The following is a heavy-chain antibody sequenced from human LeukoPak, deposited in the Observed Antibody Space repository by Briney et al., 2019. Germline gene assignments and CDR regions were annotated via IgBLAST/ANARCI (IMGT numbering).Heavy chain of an antibody. D-gene: IGHD1-14*01. CDR3: ARGSVSRKNDY. CDR1: GDSITGYY. CDR2: IYHSGST. Sequence: SETLSLTCSVSGDSITGYYWGWIRQPPGKGLEWIGSIYHSGSTNYNPSLKSRVTISVDTSKNQFSLKLSSVTAADTAVYYCARGSVSRKNDYWGQGTLVTVSS. V-gene: IGHV4-38-2*02. J-gene: IGHJ4*02.